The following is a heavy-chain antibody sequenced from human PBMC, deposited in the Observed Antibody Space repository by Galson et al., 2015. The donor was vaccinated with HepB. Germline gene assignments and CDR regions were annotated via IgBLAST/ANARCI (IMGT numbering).Heavy chain of an antibody. J-gene: IGHJ4*02. V-gene: IGHV3-30*18. CDR2: ISYDGSNK. Sequence: SLRLSCAASGFTFSSYGMHWVRQAPGKGLEWVAVISYDGSNKYYADSVKGRFTISRDNSKNTLYLQMNSLRAEDTAVYYCAKDSLGELSYLDYCGQGTLVTVSA. D-gene: IGHD3-16*02. CDR1: GFTFSSYG. CDR3: AKDSLGELSYLDY.